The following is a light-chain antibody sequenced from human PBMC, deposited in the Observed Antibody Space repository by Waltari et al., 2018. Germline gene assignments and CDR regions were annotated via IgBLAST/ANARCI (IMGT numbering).Light chain of an antibody. J-gene: IGLJ2*01. CDR3: SSYAGSNNLV. Sequence: QSALTQPPSASGSPGQSVAISCTAARRDVGGYNYVSWYQQHPGKAPKLLIYEVTKRPSGVPDRFSGSKSGNTASLTVSGLQAEDEADYYCSSYAGSNNLVFGGGTKLTVL. CDR1: RRDVGGYNY. V-gene: IGLV2-8*01. CDR2: EVT.